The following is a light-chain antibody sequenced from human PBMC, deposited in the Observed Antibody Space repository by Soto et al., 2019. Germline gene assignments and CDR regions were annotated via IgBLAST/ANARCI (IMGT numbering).Light chain of an antibody. V-gene: IGKV3-20*01. CDR1: QSVSSSY. CDR3: QQYGCSRT. J-gene: IGKJ1*01. CDR2: GAS. Sequence: EIVLTQSPGTLSLSPGERATLSCRASQSVSSSYLAWYQQKPGQAPRLLIYGASSRATGIPDRFSGSGSGNDFTLTISRLEAEDFAVYYRQQYGCSRTFGQGTKVEIK.